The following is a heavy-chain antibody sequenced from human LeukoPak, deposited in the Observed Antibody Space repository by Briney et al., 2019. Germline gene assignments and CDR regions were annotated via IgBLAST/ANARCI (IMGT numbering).Heavy chain of an antibody. Sequence: PGGSLRLSCAASGFTFSSYTMNWVRQAPGKGLEWVSSISSSSSAIYYAASVKGRFTISRDNAKNSLYLQMSSLRPEDTALYFCARQDISLDDWGQGTLVTVSS. CDR3: ARQDISLDD. J-gene: IGHJ4*02. D-gene: IGHD3-3*02. CDR1: GFTFSSYT. CDR2: ISSSSSAI. V-gene: IGHV3-48*01.